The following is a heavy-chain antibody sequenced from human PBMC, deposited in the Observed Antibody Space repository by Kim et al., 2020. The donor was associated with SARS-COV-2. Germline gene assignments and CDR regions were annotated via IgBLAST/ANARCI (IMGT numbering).Heavy chain of an antibody. Sequence: QKFQGRVTRTRDTSISTAYMELSRLRSDDTAVYYCARGLLRGTTYGWFDPWGQGTLVTVSS. CDR3: ARGLLRGTTYGWFDP. D-gene: IGHD1-7*01. V-gene: IGHV1-2*02. J-gene: IGHJ5*02.